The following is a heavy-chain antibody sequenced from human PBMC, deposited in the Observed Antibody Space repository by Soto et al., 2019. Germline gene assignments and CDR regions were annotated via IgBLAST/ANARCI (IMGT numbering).Heavy chain of an antibody. J-gene: IGHJ4*02. Sequence: QVQLVESGGGVVQPGGSLRLSCAASEFTFSNYAMHWVRQPPGKGLQWLAVISYDGNNKYYADSVEGRFTISRDNSKNTAYLQRNSLRFEDTVVYYCARGPSYSDSYFDHWGQGTLVTVSS. V-gene: IGHV3-30*03. CDR2: ISYDGNNK. CDR1: EFTFSNYA. D-gene: IGHD4-17*01. CDR3: ARGPSYSDSYFDH.